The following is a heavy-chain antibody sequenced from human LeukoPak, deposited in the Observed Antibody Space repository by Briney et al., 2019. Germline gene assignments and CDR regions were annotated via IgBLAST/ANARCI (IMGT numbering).Heavy chain of an antibody. CDR2: IYYSGST. Sequence: SETLSLTCTVSGGTISSYYWSWIRQPPGKGLEWIGYIYYSGSTNYNPSLKSRVTISVDTSKNQFFLQLSSVTAADTAVYYCARLVDTAMVTRWFDPWGQGTLVTVSS. J-gene: IGHJ5*02. D-gene: IGHD5-18*01. CDR3: ARLVDTAMVTRWFDP. V-gene: IGHV4-59*01. CDR1: GGTISSYY.